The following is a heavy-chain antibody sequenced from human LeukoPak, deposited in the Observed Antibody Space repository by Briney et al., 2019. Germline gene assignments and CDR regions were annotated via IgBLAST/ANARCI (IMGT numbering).Heavy chain of an antibody. CDR2: MNPNSGNT. CDR3: ARDLGYSYEPLNWFDP. V-gene: IGHV1-8*03. CDR1: GYTFTSYD. J-gene: IGHJ5*02. D-gene: IGHD5-18*01. Sequence: ASVKVSCKASGYTFTSYDINWVRQATGQGLEWMGWMNPNSGNTGYAQKFQGRVTITRNTSIGTAYMELSSLRSEDTAVYYCARDLGYSYEPLNWFDPWGQGTLVTVSS.